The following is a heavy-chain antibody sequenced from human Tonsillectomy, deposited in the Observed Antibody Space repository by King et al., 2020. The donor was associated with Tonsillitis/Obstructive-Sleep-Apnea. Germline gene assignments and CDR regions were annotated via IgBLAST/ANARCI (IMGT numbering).Heavy chain of an antibody. CDR2: LYSGGGT. CDR3: ARGCPFYDFHR. D-gene: IGHD2/OR15-2a*01. Sequence: VQLVESGGALIQPGGSLRLSCAASGFTVSTSYMSWLRQGPGKGLEWVSVLYSGGGTYYADSVKGRFTISSDNSTNTLYLQMNSVRAEDTAVYYCARGCPFYDFHRWGQGTLVTVSS. V-gene: IGHV3-53*01. J-gene: IGHJ4*02. CDR1: GFTVSTSY.